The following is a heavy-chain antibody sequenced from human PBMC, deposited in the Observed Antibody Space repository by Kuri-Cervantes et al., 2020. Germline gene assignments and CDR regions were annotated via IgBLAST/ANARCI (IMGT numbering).Heavy chain of an antibody. J-gene: IGHJ6*02. CDR3: ARQAIAVGYGMDV. CDR1: GYTFTSYY. Sequence: ASVKVSCKASGYTFTSYYMHWVRQAPGQGLEWMGIINPSGGSTSYAQKFQGRVTMTRDTSTSTVYMGLSSLRSEDTAVYYCARQAIAVGYGMDVWGQGTTVTVSS. D-gene: IGHD6-19*01. CDR2: INPSGGST. V-gene: IGHV1-46*01.